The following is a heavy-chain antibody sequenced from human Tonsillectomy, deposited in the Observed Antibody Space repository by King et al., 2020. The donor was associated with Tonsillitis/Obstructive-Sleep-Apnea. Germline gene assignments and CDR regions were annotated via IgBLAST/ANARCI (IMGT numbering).Heavy chain of an antibody. Sequence: VQLVESGGGLVQPGGSLRLSCAASGFTFSSYWMHWVRQAPGKGLVWVSRINSDGSSTSYADSVKGRFTISRDNAKNTLYLQMNSLRAEDTAVYYCARDQGIAVAVPRDYMDVWGKGTTVTVSS. CDR3: ARDQGIAVAVPRDYMDV. CDR2: INSDGSST. J-gene: IGHJ6*03. D-gene: IGHD6-19*01. V-gene: IGHV3-74*01. CDR1: GFTFSSYW.